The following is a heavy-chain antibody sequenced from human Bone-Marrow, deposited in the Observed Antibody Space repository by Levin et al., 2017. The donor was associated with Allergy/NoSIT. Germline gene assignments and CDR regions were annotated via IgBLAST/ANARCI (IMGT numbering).Heavy chain of an antibody. J-gene: IGHJ1*01. D-gene: IGHD3-22*01. V-gene: IGHV1-8*01. CDR3: ARGRATMIVVVITPAEYFQH. CDR1: GYTFTSYD. CDR2: MNPNSGNT. Sequence: GESLKISCQASGYTFTSYDINWVRQATGQGLEWMGWMNPNSGNTGYAQKFQGRVTMTRNTSISTAYMELSSLRSEDTAVYYCARGRATMIVVVITPAEYFQHWGQGTLVTVSS.